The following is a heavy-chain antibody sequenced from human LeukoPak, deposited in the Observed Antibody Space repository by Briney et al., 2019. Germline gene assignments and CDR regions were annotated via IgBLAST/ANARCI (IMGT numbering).Heavy chain of an antibody. CDR2: INHSGST. Sequence: SETLSLTCAVYGGSFSGYYWSWIRQPPGKGLEWIGEINHSGSTNYNPSLKSRVTISVDTSKNQFSLKLSSVTAADTAVYYCAREGGIAVAGDYYYYYMDVWGKGTTVTVSS. D-gene: IGHD6-19*01. J-gene: IGHJ6*03. CDR1: GGSFSGYY. CDR3: AREGGIAVAGDYYYYYMDV. V-gene: IGHV4-34*01.